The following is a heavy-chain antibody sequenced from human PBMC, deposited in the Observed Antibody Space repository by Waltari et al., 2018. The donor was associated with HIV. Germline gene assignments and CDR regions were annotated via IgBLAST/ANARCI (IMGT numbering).Heavy chain of an antibody. V-gene: IGHV1-69*01. CDR1: GHTFRTYT. J-gene: IGHJ4*02. CDR2: ITPIFKTT. D-gene: IGHD4-17*01. CDR3: ARNGDYAPAY. Sequence: QVQLVQSGAEVKKPGSSVKVSCRASGHTFRTYTISWVRQAPGQGLEWMGGITPIFKTTKYAQKFQGRVTLTADESTRTTYMELTSLRSDDTAMYYCARNGDYAPAYWGQGTLVTVSS.